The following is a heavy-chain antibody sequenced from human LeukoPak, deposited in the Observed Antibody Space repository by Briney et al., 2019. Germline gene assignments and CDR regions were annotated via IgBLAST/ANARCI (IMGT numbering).Heavy chain of an antibody. CDR2: IYYSGST. CDR3: AREGSTPFFDY. CDR1: GGSISSYY. J-gene: IGHJ4*02. D-gene: IGHD6-13*01. V-gene: IGHV4-59*01. Sequence: SETLSLTCTVSGGSISSYYWSWIRQPPGKGLEWIGYIYYSGSTNYNPSLKSRVTISVDTSKNQFSLKLSSVTAADTAVYYCAREGSTPFFDYWGQGSLVTVSS.